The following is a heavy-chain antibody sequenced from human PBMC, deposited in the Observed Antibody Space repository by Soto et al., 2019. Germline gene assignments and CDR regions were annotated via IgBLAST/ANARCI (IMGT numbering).Heavy chain of an antibody. CDR3: TKEKAVIHSGYDAFDI. V-gene: IGHV3-48*03. CDR1: GCTFSSYE. D-gene: IGHD5-12*01. CDR2: ISSSSTIT. Sequence: WGSLRLSCAASGCTFSSYEMDWVRQAPGKGLEWVAHISSSSTITYYGDSVKGRFTISRDNADNSLYLQMNSLRAEDTAVYYCTKEKAVIHSGYDAFDIWGRGTMVTVSS. J-gene: IGHJ3*02.